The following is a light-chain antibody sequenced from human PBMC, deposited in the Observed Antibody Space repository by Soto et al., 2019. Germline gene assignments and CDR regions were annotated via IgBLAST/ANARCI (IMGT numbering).Light chain of an antibody. CDR1: SSNIGAGYD. Sequence: QSVLTQPPSVSGAPGQRVTISCTGSSSNIGAGYDVHWYQQLPGTAPQLLIYGNSKRPSGVPDRFSGSKSGSSASLAITGLQAEAEADYYCQSYASSLSGFVVFGGGTKLTVL. J-gene: IGLJ2*01. V-gene: IGLV1-40*01. CDR2: GNS. CDR3: QSYASSLSGFVV.